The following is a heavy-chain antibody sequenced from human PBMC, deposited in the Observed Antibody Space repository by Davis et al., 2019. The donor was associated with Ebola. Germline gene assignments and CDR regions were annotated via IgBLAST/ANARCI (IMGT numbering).Heavy chain of an antibody. V-gene: IGHV3-49*04. Sequence: GGSLRLSCAASGFTFSTYAMNWVRQAPGKGLEWVGFIRSKAYGGTTEYAASVKGRFTISRDDSKSIAYLQMNSLKTEDTAVYYCTRHSSGWYSYWGQGTLVTVSS. J-gene: IGHJ4*02. CDR3: TRHSSGWYSY. CDR1: GFTFSTYA. CDR2: IRSKAYGGTT. D-gene: IGHD6-19*01.